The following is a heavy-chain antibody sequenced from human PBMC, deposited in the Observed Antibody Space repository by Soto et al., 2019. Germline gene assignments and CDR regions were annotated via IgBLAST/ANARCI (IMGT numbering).Heavy chain of an antibody. V-gene: IGHV3-30-3*01. D-gene: IGHD2-15*01. CDR3: ARVSFGGSPRGFFAY. CDR2: ISYDGNNK. CDR1: GFTFSNYA. J-gene: IGHJ4*02. Sequence: PGGSLRLSCAASGFTFSNYAMHWVRQAPGKGLEWVAIISYDGNNKHYADSVKGRFTISRDNSKNTLYLQMNSLRAEDTAVYYCARVSFGGSPRGFFAYWGQGPLVTVSS.